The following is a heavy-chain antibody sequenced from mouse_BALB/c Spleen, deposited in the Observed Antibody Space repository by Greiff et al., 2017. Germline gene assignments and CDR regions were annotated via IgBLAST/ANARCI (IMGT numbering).Heavy chain of an antibody. CDR1: GYTFTSSV. J-gene: IGHJ2*01. CDR3: ARWGFYYYGSRIDY. CDR2: INPYNDGT. V-gene: IGHV1-14*01. Sequence: EVQLQQSGPELVKPGASVKMSCKASGYTFTSSVMHWVKQKPGQGLEWIGYINPYNDGTKYNEKFKGKATLTSDKSSSTAYMELSSLTSEDSAVYYCARWGFYYYGSRIDYWGQGTTLTVSS. D-gene: IGHD1-1*01.